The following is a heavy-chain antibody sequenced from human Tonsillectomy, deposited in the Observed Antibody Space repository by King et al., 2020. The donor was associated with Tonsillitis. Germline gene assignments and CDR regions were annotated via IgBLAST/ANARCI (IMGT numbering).Heavy chain of an antibody. D-gene: IGHD4-23*01. J-gene: IGHJ3*02. Sequence: VQLVESGGGVVQPGRSLRLSCAASGFTFNDYAMHWVRQAPGKGLEWVAVISYDGSNQHYGDSVKGRFTISRDNSKNTLWLQMNGLRAEDTAVYYCASSRPCGNLNDAFDIWGQGTMVTVSS. CDR3: ASSRPCGNLNDAFDI. V-gene: IGHV3-30*04. CDR2: ISYDGSNQ. CDR1: GFTFNDYA.